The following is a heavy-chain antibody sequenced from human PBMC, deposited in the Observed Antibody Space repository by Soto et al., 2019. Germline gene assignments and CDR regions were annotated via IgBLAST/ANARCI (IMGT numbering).Heavy chain of an antibody. CDR1: GYTFTSYG. CDR3: ARVVGALGHWFDP. Sequence: QVQLVQSGAEVKKPGASVKVSCKASGYTFTSYGISWVRQAPGQGLEWMGRISAYNGNTNYAQKLQGRVTMTTDTSTSTGYMALRSLRSDDTAVYYCARVVGALGHWFDPWGQGTLVTVSS. CDR2: ISAYNGNT. V-gene: IGHV1-18*01. J-gene: IGHJ5*02. D-gene: IGHD1-26*01.